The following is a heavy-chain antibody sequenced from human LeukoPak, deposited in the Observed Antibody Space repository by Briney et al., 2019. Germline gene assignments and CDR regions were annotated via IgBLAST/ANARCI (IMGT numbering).Heavy chain of an antibody. CDR1: GYTFTGYY. Sequence: ASVKVSCKASGYTFTGYYMHWVRQAPGQGLEWMGWINPNSGGTNYAQKFQGRVTMTRDTSISTAYMELSRLRSDDTAVYYCARGPHYSGSYSWFDPWGQGTLVTVSS. D-gene: IGHD1-26*01. CDR3: ARGPHYSGSYSWFDP. J-gene: IGHJ5*02. V-gene: IGHV1-2*02. CDR2: INPNSGGT.